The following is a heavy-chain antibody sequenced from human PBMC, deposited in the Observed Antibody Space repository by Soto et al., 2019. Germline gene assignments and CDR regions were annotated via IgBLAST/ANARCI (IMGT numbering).Heavy chain of an antibody. Sequence: GASVKVSCKASGYTFTSYYMHWVRQAPGQGLEWMGIINPSGGSTSYAQKFQGRVTMTRDTSTSTVHMELSSLRSEDTAVYYCARRYCSGGSCYSELGVFDWFDPWGQGTLVTVSS. CDR2: INPSGGST. CDR3: ARRYCSGGSCYSELGVFDWFDP. J-gene: IGHJ5*02. D-gene: IGHD2-15*01. V-gene: IGHV1-46*01. CDR1: GYTFTSYY.